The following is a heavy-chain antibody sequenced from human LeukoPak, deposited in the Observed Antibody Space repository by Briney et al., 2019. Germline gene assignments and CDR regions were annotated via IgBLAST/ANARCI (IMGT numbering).Heavy chain of an antibody. J-gene: IGHJ4*02. CDR3: AKGRGWLQFFDN. Sequence: PGGSLRLSCAASGFTFSSYGMSWVRQAPGKGLEWVSAVSGSGGSTYSADSVKGRFTISRDNSKNTLYLQLNSLRAEDTAIYYCAKGRGWLQFFDNWGQGTLVTVSS. D-gene: IGHD5-24*01. CDR2: VSGSGGST. V-gene: IGHV3-23*01. CDR1: GFTFSSYG.